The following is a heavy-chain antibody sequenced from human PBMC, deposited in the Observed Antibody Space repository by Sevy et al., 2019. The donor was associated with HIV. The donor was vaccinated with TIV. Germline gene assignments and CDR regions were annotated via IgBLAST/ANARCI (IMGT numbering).Heavy chain of an antibody. J-gene: IGHJ4*02. CDR2: IKQDGSEK. Sequence: GGSLRLSCAASGFTFSSYWMSWVRQAPGKGLEWVANIKQDGSEKYYVDSVKGRFTISRDNAKNSLNLQMNSLRAEDTSVYYFARYHSKLEPFDYWGQGTLVTVSS. D-gene: IGHD2-2*01. CDR1: GFTFSSYW. CDR3: ARYHSKLEPFDY. V-gene: IGHV3-7*01.